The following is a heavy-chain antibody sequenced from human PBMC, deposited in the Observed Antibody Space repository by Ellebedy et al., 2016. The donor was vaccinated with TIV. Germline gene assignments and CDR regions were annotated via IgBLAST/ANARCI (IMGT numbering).Heavy chain of an antibody. CDR2: IKGDGSST. V-gene: IGHV3-74*01. J-gene: IGHJ5*02. CDR3: ARDVLFGEIWP. D-gene: IGHD3-10*01. CDR1: GFTFSSYS. Sequence: GESLKISCAASGFTFSSYSINWVRQAPGKELVWVSRIKGDGSSTTYADFVRGRFTISRDNAKNTLYVQMNSLTVEDTAVYYCARDVLFGEIWPWGQGTLVTVSS.